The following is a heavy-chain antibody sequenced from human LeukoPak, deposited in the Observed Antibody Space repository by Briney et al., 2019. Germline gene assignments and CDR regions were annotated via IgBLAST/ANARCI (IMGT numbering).Heavy chain of an antibody. J-gene: IGHJ5*02. V-gene: IGHV1-2*02. CDR2: INPNSGGT. D-gene: IGHD5-18*01. CDR3: ARRSYSYAIGGFDP. Sequence: GASVKVSCKASGYTFTGYYMHWVRQAPGQGLEWMGWINPNSGGTNYAQKFQGRVTMTRDTSISTAYMELSRLRSDDTAVYYCARRSYSYAIGGFDPWGQGTLVTVSS. CDR1: GYTFTGYY.